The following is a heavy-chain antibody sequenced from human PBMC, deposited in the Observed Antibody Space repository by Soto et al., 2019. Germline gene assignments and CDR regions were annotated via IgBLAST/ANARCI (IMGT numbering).Heavy chain of an antibody. Sequence: GGSLRLSCAASGFTFSNYAMSWVRQAPGKGLEWVSAISGSGDSTYYADPVKGRFTISRDNSKNTLYLQMDSLRAEDTAVYYCAKDFITVILLAPYHFDFWGPRPLVTVSS. CDR1: GFTFSNYA. D-gene: IGHD3-22*01. CDR2: ISGSGDST. J-gene: IGHJ4*02. V-gene: IGHV3-23*01. CDR3: AKDFITVILLAPYHFDF.